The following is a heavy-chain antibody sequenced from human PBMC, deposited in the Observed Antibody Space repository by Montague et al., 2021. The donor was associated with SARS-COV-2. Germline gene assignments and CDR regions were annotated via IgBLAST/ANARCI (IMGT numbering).Heavy chain of an antibody. J-gene: IGHJ2*01. V-gene: IGHV4-61*02. D-gene: IGHD5-18*01. CDR2: IYSSGST. Sequence: TLSLTCSVSGGSINTGGYYWNWIRQSAGKGLEWIGRIYSSGSTNSRPSLKSRVTISLDTSKNQFSLWLSSVTAADTAVYYCASDPGYTSFTRWYFDLWGPGTLVTVSS. CDR3: ASDPGYTSFTRWYFDL. CDR1: GGSINTGGYY.